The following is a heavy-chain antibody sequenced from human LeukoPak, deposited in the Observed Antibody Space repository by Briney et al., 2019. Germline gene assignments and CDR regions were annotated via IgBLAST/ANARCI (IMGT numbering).Heavy chain of an antibody. J-gene: IGHJ5*02. V-gene: IGHV1-3*01. CDR1: GYTFTSYA. CDR2: INAGNGNT. CDR3: ARDSGGQWLVDWFDP. Sequence: ASVNVSCKASGYTFTSYAMHWVRQAPGQRLEWMGWINAGNGNTKYSQKFQGRVTITRDTSASTAYMELSSLRSEDTAVYYCARDSGGQWLVDWFDPWGQGTLVTVSS. D-gene: IGHD6-19*01.